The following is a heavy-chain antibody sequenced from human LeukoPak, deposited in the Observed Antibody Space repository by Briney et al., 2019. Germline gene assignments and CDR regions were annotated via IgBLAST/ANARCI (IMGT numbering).Heavy chain of an antibody. Sequence: GGSLRLSCAASGFTFSSFDMHWVRQTTGKGLEWVSGIGTVGDTYYAGSVKGRFTISRENAKNSLYLQMNSLRAEDTAVYYRARGGASGYYVFDFWGQGTLVTVS. J-gene: IGHJ4*02. CDR3: ARGGASGYYVFDF. CDR2: IGTVGDT. D-gene: IGHD3-22*01. V-gene: IGHV3-13*01. CDR1: GFTFSSFD.